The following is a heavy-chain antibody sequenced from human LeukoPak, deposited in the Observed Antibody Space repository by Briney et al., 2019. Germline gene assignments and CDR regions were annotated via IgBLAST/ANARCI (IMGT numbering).Heavy chain of an antibody. Sequence: SVKVSCKASGGTFSSYAISWVRQAPGQGLEWMGRIIPILGIANYAQKFQGRVTITADKSTSTAYMELSSLRSEDAAMYYCARAYLDGDYLGFWGRGTLVTVSS. J-gene: IGHJ4*02. CDR2: IIPILGIA. CDR3: ARAYLDGDYLGF. CDR1: GGTFSSYA. V-gene: IGHV1-69*04. D-gene: IGHD4-17*01.